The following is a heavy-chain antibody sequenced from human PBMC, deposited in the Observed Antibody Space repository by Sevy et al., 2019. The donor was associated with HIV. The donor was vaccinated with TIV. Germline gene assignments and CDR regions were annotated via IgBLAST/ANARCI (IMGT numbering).Heavy chain of an antibody. J-gene: IGHJ4*01. Sequence: GGSLRLSCAASGFTFGNHAIHWVRQAPGKGLEWVAIISFEGRNEHYAGSVKGRFTISRDNSKKTVYLQMTNLRSEDVAVYYCARDHCTDGVCFRSWYFDYWGQGTLVTVSS. CDR2: ISFEGRNE. CDR3: ARDHCTDGVCFRSWYFDY. V-gene: IGHV3-30*04. CDR1: GFTFGNHA. D-gene: IGHD2-8*01.